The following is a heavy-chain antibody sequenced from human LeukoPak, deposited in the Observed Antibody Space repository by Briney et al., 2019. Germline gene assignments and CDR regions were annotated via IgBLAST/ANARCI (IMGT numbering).Heavy chain of an antibody. V-gene: IGHV6-1*01. CDR3: ARSTGPIDY. CDR1: GDSVSSNSAA. J-gene: IGHJ4*02. CDR2: TYYRSKWYT. D-gene: IGHD1-1*01. Sequence: SQTLSLTCAISGDSVSSNSAAWNWVRQSPSRGLEWLGRTYYRSKWYTYYAVSVKSRISINRDTSKNQISLQLNSVTPEDTAVYYCARSTGPIDYWGQGTLVTVSS.